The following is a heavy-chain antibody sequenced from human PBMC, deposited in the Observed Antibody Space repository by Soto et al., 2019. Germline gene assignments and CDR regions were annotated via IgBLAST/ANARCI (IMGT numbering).Heavy chain of an antibody. CDR2: IYYSGST. Sequence: SETLSLTCTVSGGSISSYYWSWIRQPPGKGLEWIGYIYYSGSTNYNPSLKSRVTISVDTSKNQFSLKLSSVTAADTAVYYCARGYYYDSSGLFDYWGQGTLVTVSS. V-gene: IGHV4-59*01. J-gene: IGHJ4*02. CDR1: GGSISSYY. D-gene: IGHD3-22*01. CDR3: ARGYYYDSSGLFDY.